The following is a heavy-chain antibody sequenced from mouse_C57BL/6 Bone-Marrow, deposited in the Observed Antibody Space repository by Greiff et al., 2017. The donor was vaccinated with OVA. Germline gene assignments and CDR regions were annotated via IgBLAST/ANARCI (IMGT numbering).Heavy chain of an antibody. D-gene: IGHD1-1*01. CDR1: SYTFTSYG. V-gene: IGHV1-81*01. J-gene: IGHJ2*01. CDR2: IYPRSGNT. CDR3: ARSNYGRTTGRVY. Sequence: VQLQQSGAELARPGASVKLSCKASSYTFTSYGIRWVKQRTGQGLEWIGEIYPRSGNTYYNEKFKGKATLTADKSSSTAYMELRSLTSEDSSVYVCARSNYGRTTGRVYWGQGTTLTVSS.